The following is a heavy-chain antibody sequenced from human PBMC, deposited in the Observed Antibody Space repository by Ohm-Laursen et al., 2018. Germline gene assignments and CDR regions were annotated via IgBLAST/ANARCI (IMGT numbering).Heavy chain of an antibody. CDR3: ASSVTSRFQH. D-gene: IGHD4-17*01. V-gene: IGHV3-48*03. Sequence: SLRLSCAASGLTLKSYSMNWVRQAPGKGLEWASYISSSGSGIYYADSVKGRFTISRDNAGDSLYLQMNSLRAEDTAVYYCASSVTSRFQHWGQGTLVTVSS. CDR2: ISSSGSGI. CDR1: GLTLKSYS. J-gene: IGHJ1*01.